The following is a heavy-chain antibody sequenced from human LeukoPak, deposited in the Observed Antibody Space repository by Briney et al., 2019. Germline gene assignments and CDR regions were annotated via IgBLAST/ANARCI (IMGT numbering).Heavy chain of an antibody. CDR3: ARPLSSGYYFLGAFDI. Sequence: SVKVSCKASGGTFSSYAISWVRPAPGQGLEWMGGIIPIFGTANYAQKFQGRVTITADESTSTAYMELSSLRSEDTAVYYCARPLSSGYYFLGAFDIWGQGTMVTVSS. CDR2: IIPIFGTA. J-gene: IGHJ3*02. V-gene: IGHV1-69*13. CDR1: GGTFSSYA. D-gene: IGHD3-22*01.